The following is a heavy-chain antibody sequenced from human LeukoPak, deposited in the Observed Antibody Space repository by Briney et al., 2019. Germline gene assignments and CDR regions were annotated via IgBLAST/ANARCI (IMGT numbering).Heavy chain of an antibody. V-gene: IGHV3-30-3*01. CDR2: IASDGNDQ. Sequence: GRSLRLSCAASGFTFNRYAIHWVRQAPGKGLEWVTVIASDGNDQHYADSVKGRFTISRDNAKNSLYLQMNSLRAEDTAVYYCAREGGGHTAMGYHWGQGTLVTVSS. CDR1: GFTFNRYA. D-gene: IGHD5-18*01. CDR3: AREGGGHTAMGYH. J-gene: IGHJ4*02.